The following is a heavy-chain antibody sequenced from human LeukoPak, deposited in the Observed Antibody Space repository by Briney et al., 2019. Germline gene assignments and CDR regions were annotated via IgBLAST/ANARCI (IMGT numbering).Heavy chain of an antibody. V-gene: IGHV3-48*03. Sequence: GGSLRLSCAASGFTFSDYELNWVRQAPGKGLEWLSYISSSGSTIYYTDSVKGRFTISRDNAKNSLYLQMNSLRAEDTAVYYCAWDYGGSSPFDYWGQGTLVTVSS. CDR1: GFTFSDYE. D-gene: IGHD4-23*01. CDR2: ISSSGSTI. CDR3: AWDYGGSSPFDY. J-gene: IGHJ4*02.